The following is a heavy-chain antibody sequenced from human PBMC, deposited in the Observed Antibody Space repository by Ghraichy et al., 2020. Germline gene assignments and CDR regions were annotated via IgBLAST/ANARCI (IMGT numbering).Heavy chain of an antibody. Sequence: GESLNISCAASGFTFSSYAMSWVRQAPGKGLEWVSAISGSGGSTYYADSVKGRFTISRDNSKNTLYLQMNSLRAEDTAVYYCAKDDGDIVVVPAAIVPYYFDYWGQGTLVTVSS. CDR1: GFTFSSYA. CDR3: AKDDGDIVVVPAAIVPYYFDY. V-gene: IGHV3-23*01. CDR2: ISGSGGST. J-gene: IGHJ4*02. D-gene: IGHD2-2*01.